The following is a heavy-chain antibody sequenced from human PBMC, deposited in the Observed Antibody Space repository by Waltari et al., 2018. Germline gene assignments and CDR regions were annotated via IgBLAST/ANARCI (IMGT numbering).Heavy chain of an antibody. CDR3: ARWGSSWYWYFDL. J-gene: IGHJ2*01. CDR1: GFTVSSNY. Sequence: EVQLVETGGGLIQPGGSLRLSCAASGFTVSSNYMSWVRQAPGKGLEWVSVIYSGGSTYDADSVKGRFTISRDNSKNTLYLQMNSLRAEDTAVYYCARWGSSWYWYFDLWGRGTLVTVSS. CDR2: IYSGGST. V-gene: IGHV3-53*02. D-gene: IGHD6-13*01.